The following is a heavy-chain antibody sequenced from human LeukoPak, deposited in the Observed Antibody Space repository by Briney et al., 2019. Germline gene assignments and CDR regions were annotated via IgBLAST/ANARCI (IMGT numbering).Heavy chain of an antibody. D-gene: IGHD3-10*01. Sequence: SETLSLPCTVSGGSISSYYWSWIRQPPGKGLEWIGYIYYSGSTNYNPSLKSRVTISVDTSKNQFSLKLSSVTAADTAVYYCARDRGAYDYYYYYGMDVRGQGTTVTVSS. CDR2: IYYSGST. CDR3: ARDRGAYDYYYYYGMDV. V-gene: IGHV4-59*01. CDR1: GGSISSYY. J-gene: IGHJ6*02.